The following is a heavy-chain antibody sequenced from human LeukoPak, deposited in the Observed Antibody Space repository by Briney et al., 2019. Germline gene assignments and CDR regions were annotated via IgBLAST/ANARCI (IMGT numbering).Heavy chain of an antibody. V-gene: IGHV3-73*01. CDR2: IRSTANNYAT. Sequence: GGLLRLSCAASGFYFSGSAMHWVPQASGKGVEWVGSIRSTANNYATAYSATVKGRFTISRDDSKNTAYLQMNSPETEDTAVYYCTRRGDRHYDSSGCYFWGQGTLVPVSS. D-gene: IGHD3-22*01. J-gene: IGHJ4*02. CDR1: GFYFSGSA. CDR3: TRRGDRHYDSSGCYF.